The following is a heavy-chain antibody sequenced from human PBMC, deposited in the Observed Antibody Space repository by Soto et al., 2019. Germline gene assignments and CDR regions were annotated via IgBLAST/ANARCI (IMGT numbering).Heavy chain of an antibody. CDR1: GGSVNSPSYY. D-gene: IGHD1-26*01. V-gene: IGHV4-61*01. Sequence: QVQLQESGPGLVKPSETLSLTCTVSGGSVNSPSYYWSWIRQPPGKELEWIGYIFYTGGTVYNPSLKSRVSMSIDTSQNQFALRLRSVTAADTAIYYCARIVGTPIDYWGQGTLVTVSS. CDR3: ARIVGTPIDY. J-gene: IGHJ4*02. CDR2: IFYTGGT.